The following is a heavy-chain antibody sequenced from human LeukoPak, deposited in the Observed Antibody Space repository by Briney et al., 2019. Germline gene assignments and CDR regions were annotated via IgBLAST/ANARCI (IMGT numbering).Heavy chain of an antibody. J-gene: IGHJ4*02. D-gene: IGHD4-17*01. CDR2: INGYGSST. V-gene: IGHV3-74*01. Sequence: GGSLRLSCAASGFTFVSYWMHWVRQAPGKGLVWVSRINGYGSSTDFADSVKGRFTISRDNAKNTLYLQMNSLRAEDTAVYYCAKDLSSWTTVTPYYFDYWGQGTLVTVSS. CDR1: GFTFVSYW. CDR3: AKDLSSWTTVTPYYFDY.